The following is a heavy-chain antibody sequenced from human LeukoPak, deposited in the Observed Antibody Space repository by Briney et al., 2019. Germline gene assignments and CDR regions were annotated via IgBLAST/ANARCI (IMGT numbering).Heavy chain of an antibody. CDR1: GYTFTSYG. J-gene: IGHJ4*02. CDR2: IRAYNGNT. V-gene: IGHV1-18*01. Sequence: ASVKVSCKASGYTFTSYGISWVRQAPGQGLEGMGWIRAYNGNTNYAQKLQGRVTMTTDTSTSTAYMELRSLRSDDTAVYYCARIRDILTGYTSFDYWGQGTLVTVSS. D-gene: IGHD3-9*01. CDR3: ARIRDILTGYTSFDY.